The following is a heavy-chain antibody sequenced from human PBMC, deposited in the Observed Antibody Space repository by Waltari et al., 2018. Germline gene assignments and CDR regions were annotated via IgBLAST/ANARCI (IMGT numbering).Heavy chain of an antibody. D-gene: IGHD4-17*01. CDR1: VGSIRSSSN. Sequence: QLQLQESGPGLVNPSETLSLNCPSPVGSIRSSSNWAWARQAPGKGLEWVGTMYYSGATSNNPSLDSRLSMSIDTSKNLFSLKLSSVTATDTAVYFCVRPGSTVTPRAFDIWGQGIKVTVSS. CDR3: VRPGSTVTPRAFDI. J-gene: IGHJ3*02. V-gene: IGHV4-39*01. CDR2: MYYSGAT.